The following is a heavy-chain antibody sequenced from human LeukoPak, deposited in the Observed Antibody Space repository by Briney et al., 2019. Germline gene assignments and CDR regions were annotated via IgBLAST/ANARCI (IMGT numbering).Heavy chain of an antibody. V-gene: IGHV3-23*01. J-gene: IGHJ6*02. D-gene: IGHD1-1*01. CDR1: GFTFSSYA. Sequence: GGSLRLSCAASGFTFSSYAMSWVRQAPGKGLEWVSAISGSVGSTYYADSVKGRFTISRDNSKNALYLQMNSLRAEDTAVYYCARDRNVPVRGKNYYYYGMDVWGQGTTVTVSS. CDR3: ARDRNVPVRGKNYYYYGMDV. CDR2: ISGSVGST.